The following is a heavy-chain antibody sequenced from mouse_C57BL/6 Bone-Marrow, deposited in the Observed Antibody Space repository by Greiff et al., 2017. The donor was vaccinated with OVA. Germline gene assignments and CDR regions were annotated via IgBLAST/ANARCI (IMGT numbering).Heavy chain of an antibody. CDR1: GYTFTNYW. V-gene: IGHV1-63*01. J-gene: IGHJ1*03. CDR2: IYPGGGYT. D-gene: IGHD1-1*01. CDR3: AREEREYYYGSSYFDV. Sequence: VQLQQSGAELVRPGTSVKMSCKASGYTFTNYWIGWAKQRPGHGLEWIGDIYPGGGYTNYNEKFKGKATLTADKSSSTAYMQFSSLTSEDSAIYYCAREEREYYYGSSYFDVWGTGTTVTVSS.